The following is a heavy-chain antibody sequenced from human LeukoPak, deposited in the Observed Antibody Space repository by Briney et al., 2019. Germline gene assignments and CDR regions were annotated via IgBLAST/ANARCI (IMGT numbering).Heavy chain of an antibody. V-gene: IGHV3-21*01. CDR2: ITSSSSYI. D-gene: IGHD3-10*02. Sequence: GGSLRLSCAASGFTFSSYGMHWVRQAPGKGLEWVSSITSSSSYIYYADSVKGRFTISRDNAKNSLYLQMNSLRAEDTAVYYCAELGITMIGGVWGKGTTVTISS. J-gene: IGHJ6*04. CDR3: AELGITMIGGV. CDR1: GFTFSSYG.